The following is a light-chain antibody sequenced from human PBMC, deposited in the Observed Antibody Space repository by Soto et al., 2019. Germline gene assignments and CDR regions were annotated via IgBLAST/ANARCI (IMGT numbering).Light chain of an antibody. Sequence: QSVLAQPPSASGTPGQRVTFSCSGSSSNIGINTVNWYQQLPGTAPQLLISDNHRRPSGVPDRFSGSKSGTSASLAISGLQSEGEATYFCAAWDVSLKGFVFGTGTKVTVL. V-gene: IGLV1-44*01. J-gene: IGLJ1*01. CDR2: DNH. CDR1: SSNIGINT. CDR3: AAWDVSLKGFV.